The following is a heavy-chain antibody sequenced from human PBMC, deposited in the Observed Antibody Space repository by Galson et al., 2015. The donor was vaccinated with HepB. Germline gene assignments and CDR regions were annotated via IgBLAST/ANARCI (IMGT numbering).Heavy chain of an antibody. J-gene: IGHJ4*02. V-gene: IGHV3-30*03. D-gene: IGHD2-2*01. Sequence: SLRLSCAASGFNFNDYDMHWVRQAPGKGLEWLAAISPDGSYRTYADSVKGRFTISRDNSDHTVSLQMNSLRAEDTAMYYCARATSGGYCSRTSCYYFDYWGQGALVTVSS. CDR2: ISPDGSYR. CDR3: ARATSGGYCSRTSCYYFDY. CDR1: GFNFNDYD.